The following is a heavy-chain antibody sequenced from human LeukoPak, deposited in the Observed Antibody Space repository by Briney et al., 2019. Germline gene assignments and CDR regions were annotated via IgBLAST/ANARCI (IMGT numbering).Heavy chain of an antibody. CDR1: GYTFTGYY. CDR3: ARAVWFGESYDAFDI. D-gene: IGHD3-10*01. J-gene: IGHJ3*02. V-gene: IGHV1-2*02. Sequence: ASVKVSCKASGYTFTGYYMHWVRQAPGQGLEWMGWINPNSGGTNYAQKFQGRVTMIRDTSISTAYMELSRLRSDDTAVYYCARAVWFGESYDAFDIWGQGTMVTVSS. CDR2: INPNSGGT.